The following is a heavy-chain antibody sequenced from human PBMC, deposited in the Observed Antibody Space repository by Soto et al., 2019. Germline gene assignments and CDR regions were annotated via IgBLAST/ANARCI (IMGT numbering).Heavy chain of an antibody. D-gene: IGHD2-15*01. CDR2: INPNNGDT. J-gene: IGHJ4*02. V-gene: IGHV1-46*01. Sequence: ASVKVSCKAFGYTFLKYWMHWVRQAPGQGPEWMAIINPNNGDTTYAQNFQGRLTVTADTSTTTVKMQLASLRPEDTGVYFCAREEINGRDSCYSYRGPGTQVTFSS. CDR3: AREEINGRDSCYSY. CDR1: GYTFLKYW.